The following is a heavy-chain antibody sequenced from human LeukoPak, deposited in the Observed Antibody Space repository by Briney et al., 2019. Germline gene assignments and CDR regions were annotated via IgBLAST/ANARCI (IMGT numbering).Heavy chain of an antibody. CDR1: AFTFSSYA. Sequence: GGSLRLSCAASAFTFSSYAMSWVRQAPGKGLEWVSAISGSGGSTYYADSVKGRFTISRDNSKNTLYLQMNSLRAEDTAVYYCAKDYGGDDAFDIWGQGTMVTVSS. CDR2: ISGSGGST. J-gene: IGHJ3*02. D-gene: IGHD4-23*01. V-gene: IGHV3-23*01. CDR3: AKDYGGDDAFDI.